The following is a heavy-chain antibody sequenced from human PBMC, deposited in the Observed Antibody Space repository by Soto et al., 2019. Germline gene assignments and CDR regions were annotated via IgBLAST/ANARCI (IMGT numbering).Heavy chain of an antibody. D-gene: IGHD6-13*01. CDR1: GYTFTSYD. V-gene: IGHV1-8*01. CDR3: AREEAAAGTPPDY. Sequence: RASVKVSCKASGYTFTSYDINWVRQATGQGLEWMGWMNPNSGNTGYAQKFQGRVTMTRNTSISTAYMELSSLRSEDTAVYYCAREEAAAGTPPDYWGQGTLVTVSS. J-gene: IGHJ4*02. CDR2: MNPNSGNT.